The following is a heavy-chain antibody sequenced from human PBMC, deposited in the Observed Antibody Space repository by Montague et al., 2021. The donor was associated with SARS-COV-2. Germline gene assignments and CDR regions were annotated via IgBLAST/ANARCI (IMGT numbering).Heavy chain of an antibody. Sequence: SETLSLTCGVSSGSIISSGYYWGWIRQPPGKELEWIGNIYYSGTTYYNPSLQSRGTISVDTSKNHLSLRLSSVTAADTAVYFCARGMIRGVTTPFVYWGQGSQVTVSS. CDR1: SGSIISSGYY. J-gene: IGHJ4*02. V-gene: IGHV4-39*02. CDR2: IYYSGTT. CDR3: ARGMIRGVTTPFVY. D-gene: IGHD3-10*01.